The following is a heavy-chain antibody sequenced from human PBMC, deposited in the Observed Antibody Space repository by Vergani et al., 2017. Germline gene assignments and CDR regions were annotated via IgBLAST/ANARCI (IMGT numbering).Heavy chain of an antibody. CDR2: IIPIFGTA. Sequence: QVQLVQSGAEVKKPGSSVKVSCKASGGTFSSYAISWVRQAPGQGLEWMGGIIPIFGTANYAQKFQGRVTITADESTSTDYMELSSLRSEDTAVFYCARDHLGSGSYMAWFAPWGQGTLVTVSS. CDR1: GGTFSSYA. V-gene: IGHV1-69*01. D-gene: IGHD1-26*01. J-gene: IGHJ5*02. CDR3: ARDHLGSGSYMAWFAP.